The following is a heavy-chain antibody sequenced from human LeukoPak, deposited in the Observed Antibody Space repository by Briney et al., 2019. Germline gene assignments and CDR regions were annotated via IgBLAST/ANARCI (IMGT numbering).Heavy chain of an antibody. CDR2: IFHSGAT. Sequence: SETLSLTCTVSGGPISSTDWWSWVRQTPGKGLEWLGDIFHSGATNYSPSLKSRATISVDKSKNQFSLKLTSVTAADTAVYYCATLGSSPTYFYVGMDVWGQGTAVTVSS. CDR1: GGPISSTDW. V-gene: IGHV4-4*02. CDR3: ATLGSSPTYFYVGMDV. D-gene: IGHD6-13*01. J-gene: IGHJ6*02.